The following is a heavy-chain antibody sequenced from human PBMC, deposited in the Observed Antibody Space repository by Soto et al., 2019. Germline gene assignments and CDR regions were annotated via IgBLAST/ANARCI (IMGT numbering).Heavy chain of an antibody. D-gene: IGHD3-16*01. V-gene: IGHV3-33*01. Sequence: QVLLVESGGGVVQPGTSLRLSCEAPRLTFSFYDMHWVRQAPGKGLEWVALIWSDGSRTFYPDSVRGRFTISRDNSKNTLYLQMHSLRVEDTAVYYCAGEPKGGAYDLDVWGQGTTVTVSS. CDR2: IWSDGSRT. CDR1: RLTFSFYD. CDR3: AGEPKGGAYDLDV. J-gene: IGHJ6*02.